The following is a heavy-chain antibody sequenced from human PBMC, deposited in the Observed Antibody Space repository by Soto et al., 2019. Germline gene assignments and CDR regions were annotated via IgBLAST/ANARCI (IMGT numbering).Heavy chain of an antibody. CDR1: GFTFRGHG. Sequence: GGSLRLSRAASGFTFRGHGWHWLSKTPGTGLEWVAVIWFDGSHKYYADSVKGRCTISRDNSKNTMYLQMNSLRAEDTAVYYFAGSKPPTDSLHDMGVCAKGTMGTVSS. V-gene: IGHV3-33*08. D-gene: IGHD3-10*01. CDR2: IWFDGSHK. CDR3: AGSKPPTDSLHDMGV. J-gene: IGHJ6*03.